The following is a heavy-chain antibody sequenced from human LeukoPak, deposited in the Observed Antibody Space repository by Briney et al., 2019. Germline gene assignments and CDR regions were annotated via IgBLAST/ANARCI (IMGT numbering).Heavy chain of an antibody. CDR1: GGSISSSNW. J-gene: IGHJ6*04. V-gene: IGHV4-4*02. Sequence: PSGTLSLTCAVSGGSISSSNWWSWVRQPPGKGLEWIGEIYHSGSTNYNPSLKSRVTISVDKSKNQFSLKLSSVTAADTAVYYCARDLDTTVTMKGMDVWGKGTTVTVSS. D-gene: IGHD4-17*01. CDR2: IYHSGST. CDR3: ARDLDTTVTMKGMDV.